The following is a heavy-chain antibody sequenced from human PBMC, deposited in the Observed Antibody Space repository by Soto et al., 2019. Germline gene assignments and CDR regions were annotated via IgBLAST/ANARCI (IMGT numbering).Heavy chain of an antibody. J-gene: IGHJ4*02. CDR3: ARPASVGSQGDYFEC. Sequence: VGSLRLSCAASGFTFSSYDMNWVRQAPGKGLEWVSAIGVYANTYYADSVKGRFTISRDDSRNTVHLQLNSLRVDDTAVYYCARPASVGSQGDYFECWGPGT. V-gene: IGHV3-23*01. CDR2: IGVYANT. D-gene: IGHD1-26*01. CDR1: GFTFSSYD.